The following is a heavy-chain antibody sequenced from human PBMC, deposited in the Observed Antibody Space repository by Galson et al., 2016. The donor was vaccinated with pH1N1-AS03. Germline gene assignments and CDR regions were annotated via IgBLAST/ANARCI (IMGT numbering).Heavy chain of an antibody. V-gene: IGHV3-43*02. J-gene: IGHJ4*01. CDR3: ARDMNRFDY. CDR1: GFTVSSSH. Sequence: SLRLSCAASGFTVSSSHMNWVRQAPGKGLEWVALFGGNGHNPGYADSVKGRFTIFKDNRRNFVDLEMHSLTSEDSALYYCARDMNRFDYWGQGTRVTVSS. CDR2: FGGNGHNP.